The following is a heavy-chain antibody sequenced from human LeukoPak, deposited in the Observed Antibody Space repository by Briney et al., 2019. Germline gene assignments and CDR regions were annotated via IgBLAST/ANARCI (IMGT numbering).Heavy chain of an antibody. CDR3: ARTGLGMYSFDY. CDR2: IPYDGSNK. D-gene: IGHD3/OR15-3a*01. Sequence: GGSLRLSCVASGFTLSNSGMHWVRQAPGKGLEWMAFIPYDGSNKYYADSVKGRFTISRDNAKNSVYLQMNSLRLEDTAVYYCARTGLGMYSFDYWGQGILVTVSS. J-gene: IGHJ4*02. CDR1: GFTLSNSG. V-gene: IGHV3-30*12.